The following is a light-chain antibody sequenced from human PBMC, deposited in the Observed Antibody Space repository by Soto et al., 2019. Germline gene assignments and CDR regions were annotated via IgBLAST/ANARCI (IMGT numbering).Light chain of an antibody. CDR2: DAS. V-gene: IGKV3-11*01. CDR3: QERSNWPPRYT. CDR1: QSVDTY. J-gene: IGKJ2*01. Sequence: EIWLTQSPATLSLSPGERVTLSCRASQSVDTYLAWYQQNTGQAPRLLIYDASNRATGIPARFSGSGSGTDFTLTISSLEPEDFALYYCQERSNWPPRYTFGQGTRLEIK.